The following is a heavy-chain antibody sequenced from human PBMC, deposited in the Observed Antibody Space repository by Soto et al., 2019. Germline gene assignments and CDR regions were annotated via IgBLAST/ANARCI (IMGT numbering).Heavy chain of an antibody. D-gene: IGHD6-13*01. V-gene: IGHV2-5*02. Sequence: QITLKESGPTLVKPTQTLTLTCTFSGFSLSTSGVGVGWIRQPPGKALEWLALIYWDDDKRYSPSLKSRLTITKDTSKHQVVLTTTNMDPVDTATYYCAHRQRGIAAAGSHGMDVWGQGTTVTVSS. J-gene: IGHJ6*02. CDR2: IYWDDDK. CDR3: AHRQRGIAAAGSHGMDV. CDR1: GFSLSTSGVG.